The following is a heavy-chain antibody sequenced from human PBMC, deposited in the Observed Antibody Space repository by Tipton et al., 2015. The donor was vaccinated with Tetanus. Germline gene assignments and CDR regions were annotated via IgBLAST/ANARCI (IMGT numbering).Heavy chain of an antibody. D-gene: IGHD3-10*01. CDR1: GFTFSNFP. CDR3: VRVVGMIRDGNFDY. V-gene: IGHV3-21*01. CDR2: INFNSGYI. J-gene: IGHJ4*02. Sequence: SLRLSCAASGFTFSNFPMAWVRQAPGKGLEWVSSINFNSGYIYYADSVKGRFTISRDNAKSSLYLQMNSLRVEDTAMYYCVRVVGMIRDGNFDYWGQGTLVTVSS.